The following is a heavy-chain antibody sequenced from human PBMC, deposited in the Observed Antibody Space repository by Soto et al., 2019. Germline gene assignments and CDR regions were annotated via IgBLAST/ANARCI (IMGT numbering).Heavy chain of an antibody. D-gene: IGHD2-2*01. J-gene: IGHJ6*02. Sequence: GGSLRLSCAASGFTVSSNYMSWVRQAPGKGLEWVAVISYDGSNKYYADSVKGRFTISRDNSKNTLYLQMNSLRAEDTAVYYCAKSSVDIVLVPAAMNYYYYGMDVWGQGTTVTVSS. CDR2: ISYDGSNK. CDR3: AKSSVDIVLVPAAMNYYYYGMDV. CDR1: GFTVSSNY. V-gene: IGHV3-30*18.